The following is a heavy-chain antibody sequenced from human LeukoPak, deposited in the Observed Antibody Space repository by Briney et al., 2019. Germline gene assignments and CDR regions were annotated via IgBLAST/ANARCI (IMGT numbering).Heavy chain of an antibody. V-gene: IGHV1-58*02. CDR3: AAVAYGGNSRVAPFDY. D-gene: IGHD4-23*01. CDR1: GFTFTSSA. J-gene: IGHJ4*02. Sequence: ASVKVSCKASGFTFTSSAMQWVRQARGQRLEWIGWIVVGSGNTNYAQKFQERVTITRDMSTSTAYMELSSLRSEDTAVYYCAAVAYGGNSRVAPFDYWGQGTLVTVSS. CDR2: IVVGSGNT.